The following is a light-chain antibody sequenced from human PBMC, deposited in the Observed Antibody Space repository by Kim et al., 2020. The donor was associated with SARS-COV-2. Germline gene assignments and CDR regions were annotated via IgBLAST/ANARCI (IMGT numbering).Light chain of an antibody. CDR2: AAS. Sequence: ASVGDRVTIPCRASQGISNCLAWYQQKPGKVPKLLIYAASTLHSGVPSRFSGSGSGTDFTLTISSLQPEDVATYYCQRHDHAPWTFGQGTKVDIK. CDR1: QGISNC. CDR3: QRHDHAPWT. V-gene: IGKV1-27*01. J-gene: IGKJ1*01.